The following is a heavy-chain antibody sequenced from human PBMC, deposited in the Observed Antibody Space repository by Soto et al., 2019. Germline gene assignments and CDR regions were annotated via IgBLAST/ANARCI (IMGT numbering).Heavy chain of an antibody. CDR2: VYWDDDK. V-gene: IGHV2-5*02. CDR1: GFSLNTSAVG. J-gene: IGHJ6*03. CDR3: SHVLGYCSSVTCYRSVDYMDV. D-gene: IGHD2-15*01. Sequence: QITLKESGPTLVKPTQTLTLTCTFSGFSLNTSAVGVGWIRQPPGKALEWLALVYWDDDKLYSPSLKSRLTITKDTSKIQVVLTMTNMDPVDTATYFCSHVLGYCSSVTCYRSVDYMDVWGKGTTVTVSS.